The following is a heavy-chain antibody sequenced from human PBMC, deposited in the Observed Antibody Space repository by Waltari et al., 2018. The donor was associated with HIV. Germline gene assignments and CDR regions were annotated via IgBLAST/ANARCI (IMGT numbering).Heavy chain of an antibody. J-gene: IGHJ5*02. CDR2: IYYSGST. Sequence: QLQLQESGPGLVKPSETLSLTCTVSGDSISSSSYYWGWIRQPPGKGLEWIGSIYYSGSTYYNPSLKSRVTISVDTSKNQFSLKLSSVTAADTAVYYCARHRVAGWFDPWGQGTLVTVSS. V-gene: IGHV4-39*01. CDR1: GDSISSSSYY. CDR3: ARHRVAGWFDP. D-gene: IGHD6-19*01.